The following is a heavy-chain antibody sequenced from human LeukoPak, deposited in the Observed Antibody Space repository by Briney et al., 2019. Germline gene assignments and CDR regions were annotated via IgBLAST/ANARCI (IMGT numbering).Heavy chain of an antibody. D-gene: IGHD2-2*01. CDR3: XRXSGXCSGTSCYVDY. V-gene: IGHV3-48*01. CDR2: LTSSGSII. J-gene: IGHJ4*02. Sequence: RGSLRLSCAASGFTFSSYSMYWVRQAPGKGLEWVSYLTSSGSIISYADSVKGRLTISRDNARNSLYLQMNSLRAEDTAVYYCXRXSGXCSGTSCYVDYWGQGTLVTVSS. CDR1: GFTFSSYS.